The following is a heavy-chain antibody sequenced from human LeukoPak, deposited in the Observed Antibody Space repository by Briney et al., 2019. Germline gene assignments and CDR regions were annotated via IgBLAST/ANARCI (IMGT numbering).Heavy chain of an antibody. CDR1: GGSISSGGYS. CDR3: ARALGYCSGGSWCKSTPRVNFDY. D-gene: IGHD2-15*01. J-gene: IGHJ4*02. V-gene: IGHV4-30-2*01. Sequence: PSETLSLTCAVSGGSISSGGYSWSWIRQPPGKGLEWIGYIYHSGSTYYNPSLKSRVTISVDRSKNQFSLKLSSVTAADTAVYYCARALGYCSGGSWCKSTPRVNFDYWGQGTLVTVSS. CDR2: IYHSGST.